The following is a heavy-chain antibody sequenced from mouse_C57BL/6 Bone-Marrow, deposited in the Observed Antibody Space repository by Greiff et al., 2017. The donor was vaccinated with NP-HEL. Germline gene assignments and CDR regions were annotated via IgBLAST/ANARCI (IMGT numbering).Heavy chain of an antibody. CDR2: IYPRSGNT. CDR1: GYTFTSYG. J-gene: IGHJ2*01. D-gene: IGHD2-10*01. Sequence: VQLQQSGAELARPGASVKLSCKASGYTFTSYGISWVKQRTGQGLEWIGEIYPRSGNTYYNEKFKGKATLTADKSSSTAYMELRSLTSEDSAVYFCARSPYFLDYRGQGTTLTVSA. CDR3: ARSPYFLDY. V-gene: IGHV1-81*01.